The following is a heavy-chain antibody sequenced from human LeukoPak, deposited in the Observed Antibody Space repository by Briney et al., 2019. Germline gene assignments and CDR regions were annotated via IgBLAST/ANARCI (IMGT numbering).Heavy chain of an antibody. CDR1: GGSFSGYY. Sequence: SETLSLTCAVYGGSFSGYYWSWIRQPPGKGLEWIGEINHSGSTNYNPPLKSRVTISVDTSKNQFSLKLSSVTAADTAVYYCARHVIAVAVPLFDYWGQGTLVTVSS. V-gene: IGHV4-34*01. CDR3: ARHVIAVAVPLFDY. J-gene: IGHJ4*02. D-gene: IGHD6-19*01. CDR2: INHSGST.